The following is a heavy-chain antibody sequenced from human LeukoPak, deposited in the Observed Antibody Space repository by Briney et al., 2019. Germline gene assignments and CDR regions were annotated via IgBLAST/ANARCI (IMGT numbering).Heavy chain of an antibody. J-gene: IGHJ4*02. CDR2: ISGSAGST. CDR1: GFTFSSYA. D-gene: IGHD1-26*01. CDR3: AKEAASGAYSGSYSFDY. Sequence: PGGSLRLSCAASGFTFSSYAMSWVRQAPGKGLEWVSGISGSAGSTYYADSVKGRFTISRDNSKNTLYLQMNSLRPEDTGVYYCAKEAASGAYSGSYSFDYWGQGTLVTVSS. V-gene: IGHV3-23*01.